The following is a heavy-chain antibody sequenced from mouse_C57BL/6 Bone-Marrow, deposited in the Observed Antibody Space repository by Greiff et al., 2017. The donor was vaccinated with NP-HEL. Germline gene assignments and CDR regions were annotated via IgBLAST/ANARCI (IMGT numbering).Heavy chain of an antibody. V-gene: IGHV1-53*01. J-gene: IGHJ1*03. D-gene: IGHD1-1*01. CDR1: GYTFTSYW. CDR2: INPSNGGT. CDR3: ARGVTTVVATEYFDV. Sequence: QVQLKQPGTELVKPGASVKLSCKASGYTFTSYWMHWVKQRPGQGLEWIGNINPSNGGTNYNEKFKSKATLTVDKSSSTAYMQLSSLTSEDSAVYYCARGVTTVVATEYFDVWGTGTTVTVSS.